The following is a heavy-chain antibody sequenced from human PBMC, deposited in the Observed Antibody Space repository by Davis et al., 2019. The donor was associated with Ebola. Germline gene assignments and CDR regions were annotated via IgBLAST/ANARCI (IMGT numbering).Heavy chain of an antibody. CDR3: ARQGTTSWDS. Sequence: KVSCKGSGYSFPDSWIAWVRQMPGKGLEWMGIIYPGDSDTRYSPSFQGQVTISADKSISTAYLQWSSLKASDTATYYCARQGTTSWDSWGQGTLVTVSS. J-gene: IGHJ4*02. D-gene: IGHD2-2*01. CDR1: GYSFPDSW. CDR2: IYPGDSDT. V-gene: IGHV5-51*01.